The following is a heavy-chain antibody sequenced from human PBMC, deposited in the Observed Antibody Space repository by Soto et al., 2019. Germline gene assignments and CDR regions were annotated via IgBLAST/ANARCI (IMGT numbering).Heavy chain of an antibody. Sequence: EVRLLESGGGLVQPGESLRLSCAASGYTFTNNALMWVRQAPGKGLEWVSTISGYSSTPYYSDSVKGRFTLSRDTSRSTVYLQMNSLRADDTAMYFCARDLLSASGWYAPGYWGQGTLVTVSS. CDR3: ARDLLSASGWYAPGY. CDR2: ISGYSSTP. J-gene: IGHJ4*02. V-gene: IGHV3-23*01. CDR1: GYTFTNNA. D-gene: IGHD6-19*01.